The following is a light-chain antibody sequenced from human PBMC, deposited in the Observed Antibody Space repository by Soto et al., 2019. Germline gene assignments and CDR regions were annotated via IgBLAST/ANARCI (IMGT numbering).Light chain of an antibody. J-gene: IGLJ1*01. CDR2: DVN. Sequence: QSALPQPASVSGSPGQSISISCTGTGNDVGGYTFVSWYQQHPDKVPKLVIFDVNRRPSGVSDRFSGSKSVNAASLTISGLQAEDEADYYCCSYTATTTYVFGTGTKVTVL. CDR3: CSYTATTTYV. CDR1: GNDVGGYTF. V-gene: IGLV2-14*03.